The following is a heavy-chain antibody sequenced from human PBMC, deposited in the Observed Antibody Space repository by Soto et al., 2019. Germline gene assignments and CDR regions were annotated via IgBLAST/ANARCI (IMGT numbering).Heavy chain of an antibody. J-gene: IGHJ4*02. Sequence: QVQLVQSGAEVKKPGASVKVSCKAPGYTFTGYYMHWVRQAPGQGLEWLGRIHPNRGCTNYAQKFQGRVTMTRHTSISTAYLELSRLRSDDTTVYYCARGGGSGWYKVYFFDYWGQGTLVTVSS. CDR3: ARGGGSGWYKVYFFDY. CDR2: IHPNRGCT. CDR1: GYTFTGYY. V-gene: IGHV1-2*02. D-gene: IGHD6-19*01.